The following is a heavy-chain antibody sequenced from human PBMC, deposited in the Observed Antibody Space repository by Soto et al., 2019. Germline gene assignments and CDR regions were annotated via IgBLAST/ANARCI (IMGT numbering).Heavy chain of an antibody. J-gene: IGHJ4*02. CDR2: INTYNGNI. V-gene: IGHV1-18*01. CDR1: GYTFTSYG. CDR3: ARERGGYKHFDY. D-gene: IGHD1-26*01. Sequence: QVQLVQSGAEVKKPGASVRVSCEVSGYTFTSYGISWVRQAPGQGLEWMGWINTYNGNINYAQRLQGRVTMTTDTHTGTAYMELRSLRSDDTALYYCARERGGYKHFDYWGQGTLVTVSS.